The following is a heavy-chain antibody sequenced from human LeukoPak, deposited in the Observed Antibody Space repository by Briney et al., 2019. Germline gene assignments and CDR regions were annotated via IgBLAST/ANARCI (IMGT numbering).Heavy chain of an antibody. D-gene: IGHD2-2*02. CDR3: ARGGLGYCSSTSRYIIDY. CDR1: GYTFTSYD. J-gene: IGHJ4*02. V-gene: IGHV1-8*03. CDR2: MNPKSGNT. Sequence: ASVKVSCKASGYTFTSYDINWVRQATGQGLEWMGWMNPKSGNTGYAQKFQGRVTITRNTSISTAYMELSSLRSEDTAVYYCARGGLGYCSSTSRYIIDYWGQGTLVTVSS.